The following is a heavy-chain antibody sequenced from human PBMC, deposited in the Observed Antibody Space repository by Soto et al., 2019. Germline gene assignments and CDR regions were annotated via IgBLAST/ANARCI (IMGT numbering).Heavy chain of an antibody. CDR2: VYYSGST. D-gene: IGHD2-2*01. J-gene: IGHJ3*02. V-gene: IGHV4-31*03. Sequence: SETLSLTCSVSGGSISSGGYYWNWIRQHPGTGLEWIGYVYYSGSTQYNPSLKNRVSLSVDTSKNQLSLNLSSVTAADTAVYFCARDVFYADHYAFDIWGQGIKVTVSS. CDR1: GGSISSGGYY. CDR3: ARDVFYADHYAFDI.